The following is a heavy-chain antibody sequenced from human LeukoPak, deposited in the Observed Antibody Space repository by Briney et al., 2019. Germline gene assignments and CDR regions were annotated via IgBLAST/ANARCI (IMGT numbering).Heavy chain of an antibody. CDR2: INPNSGGT. CDR1: GYTFTGYY. Sequence: ASVKVSCKASGYTFTGYYMHWVRQAPGQGLEWMGWINPNSGGTNYAQKFQGRVTMTRDTSISTAYTELSRLRSDDTAVYYCARMPVTSARYCSSTSCSYWGQGTLVTVSS. V-gene: IGHV1-2*02. J-gene: IGHJ4*02. D-gene: IGHD2-2*01. CDR3: ARMPVTSARYCSSTSCSY.